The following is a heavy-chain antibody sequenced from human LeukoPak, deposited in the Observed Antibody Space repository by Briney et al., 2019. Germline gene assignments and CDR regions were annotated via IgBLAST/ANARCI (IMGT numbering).Heavy chain of an antibody. CDR1: GYTFTSYG. J-gene: IGHJ4*02. CDR3: ARDPRGWGWFDY. V-gene: IGHV1-18*01. Sequence: ASVKVSCKASGYTFTSYGISWVRQAPGQGLEWMGWISAYNGNTNYAQKLQGRVTMTTDTSTSTACMELRSLRSDDTAVYYCARDPRGWGWFDYWGQGTLVTVSS. D-gene: IGHD3-16*01. CDR2: ISAYNGNT.